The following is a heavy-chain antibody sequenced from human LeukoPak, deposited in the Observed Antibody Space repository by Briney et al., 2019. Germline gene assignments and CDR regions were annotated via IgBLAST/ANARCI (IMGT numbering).Heavy chain of an antibody. J-gene: IGHJ5*02. Sequence: ASETLSLTCAVSGGSISSGGYSWSWIRQPPGKGLEWIGYIYHSGSTYYNPSLKSRVTISVDRSKNQFSLKLSSVTAADTAVYYCARVAPRWSSVDHNWFDPWGQGTLVTVSS. CDR2: IYHSGST. V-gene: IGHV4-30-2*01. CDR3: ARVAPRWSSVDHNWFDP. D-gene: IGHD2-15*01. CDR1: GGSISSGGYS.